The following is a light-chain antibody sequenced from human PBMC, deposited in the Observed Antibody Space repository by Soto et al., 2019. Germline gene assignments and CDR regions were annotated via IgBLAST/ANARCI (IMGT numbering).Light chain of an antibody. Sequence: EIVMAQSPATLSVSPGERATLSCRASQSVGSNLALYQQKPGQAPRLLIYGASTRVTGIPARFSGSGSGTEFTLTISSLQSEDFAVYHCQQYYNWWTFGQGTKVDI. CDR3: QQYYNWWT. V-gene: IGKV3-15*01. CDR1: QSVGSN. CDR2: GAS. J-gene: IGKJ1*01.